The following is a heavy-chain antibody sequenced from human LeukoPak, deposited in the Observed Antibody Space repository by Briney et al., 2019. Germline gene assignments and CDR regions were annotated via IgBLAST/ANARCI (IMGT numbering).Heavy chain of an antibody. V-gene: IGHV1-18*01. CDR3: ARVVRERYYDFWSGYAEYYFDY. J-gene: IGHJ4*02. D-gene: IGHD3-3*01. CDR2: ISAYNGNT. CDR1: GYTFTSYG. Sequence: APVKVSCKASGYTFTSYGISWVRQAPGQGLEWMGWISAYNGNTNYAQKLQGRVTMTTDTSTSTAYMELRSLRSDDTAVYYCARVVRERYYDFWSGYAEYYFDYWGQGTLVTVSS.